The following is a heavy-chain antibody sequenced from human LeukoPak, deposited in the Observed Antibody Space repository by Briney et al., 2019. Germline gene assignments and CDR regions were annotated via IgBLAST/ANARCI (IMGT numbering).Heavy chain of an antibody. CDR2: IIPIFGTA. J-gene: IGHJ5*02. D-gene: IGHD3-9*01. Sequence: WASVKVSCKASGGTFSSYAISWVRQGPGQGLEWMGGIIPIFGTANYAQKFQGRVTITADESTSTAYMELSSLRSEDTAVYYCARTYDILPSWFDPWGQGTLVTVSS. CDR1: GGTFSSYA. V-gene: IGHV1-69*13. CDR3: ARTYDILPSWFDP.